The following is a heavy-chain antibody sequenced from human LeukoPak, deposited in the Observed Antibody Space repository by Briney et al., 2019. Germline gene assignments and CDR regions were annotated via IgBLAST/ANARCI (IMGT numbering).Heavy chain of an antibody. V-gene: IGHV1-24*01. CDR3: ATLINQEVDVWGSYRYTKALDY. CDR1: GYTLTELS. D-gene: IGHD3-16*02. Sequence: ASVTVSCKVSGYTLTELSMHWVRQAPGKGLEWMGGFDPEDGETIYAQKFQGRVTMTEDTSTDTAYMELSSLRSEDTAVYYCATLINQEVDVWGSYRYTKALDYWGQGTLVTVSS. CDR2: FDPEDGET. J-gene: IGHJ4*02.